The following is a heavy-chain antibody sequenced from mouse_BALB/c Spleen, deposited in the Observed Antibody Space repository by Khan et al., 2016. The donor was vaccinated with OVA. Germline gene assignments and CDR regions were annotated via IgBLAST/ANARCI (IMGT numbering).Heavy chain of an antibody. D-gene: IGHD2-4*01. CDR1: GFSLTTYG. Sequence: QVQLKQSGPGLVQPSQSLSITCTVSGFSLTTYGVHWVRQSPEKGLEWLGVIWSGGSTDYNAAFISRLSISKDISKSQVFFKMNSLQVNDTAIYYGARNYDYDEGLAYWGQGTLVTVSA. J-gene: IGHJ3*01. CDR3: ARNYDYDEGLAY. V-gene: IGHV2-2*02. CDR2: IWSGGST.